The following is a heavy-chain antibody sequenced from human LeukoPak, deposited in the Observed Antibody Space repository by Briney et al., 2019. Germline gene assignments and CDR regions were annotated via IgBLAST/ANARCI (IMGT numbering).Heavy chain of an antibody. CDR1: GTTFSNIW. J-gene: IGHJ5*02. V-gene: IGHV3-15*01. CDR3: TTAPPYTGRRWFDP. D-gene: IGHD7-27*01. CDR2: IRSKFDGGTV. Sequence: PGGSLTLSCAASGTTFSNIWMNWVRQAPGKGLEWVGLIRSKFDGGTVDYAPPVKGRFTISRDDSKGILYLQMNSMKPEDTAVYYCTTAPPYTGRRWFDPWGQGTLVTVSS.